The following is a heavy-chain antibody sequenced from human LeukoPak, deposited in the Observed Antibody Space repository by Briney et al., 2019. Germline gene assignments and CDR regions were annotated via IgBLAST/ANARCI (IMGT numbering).Heavy chain of an antibody. V-gene: IGHV3-30*03. D-gene: IGHD6-19*01. Sequence: GGSLRLSCAASGFTFSSYGMHWVRQAPGKGLEWVAVISYDGSNKYYADSVKGRFTISRDNSKNTLYLQMNSLRAEDTAVYYCARGNSSGWTLDYWGQGTLVTVSS. CDR3: ARGNSSGWTLDY. CDR1: GFTFSSYG. CDR2: ISYDGSNK. J-gene: IGHJ4*02.